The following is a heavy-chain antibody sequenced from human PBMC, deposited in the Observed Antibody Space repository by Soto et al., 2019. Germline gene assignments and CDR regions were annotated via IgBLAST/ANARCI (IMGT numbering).Heavy chain of an antibody. Sequence: PSETLSLTCTVSGGSISSYYWSWIRQPPGKGLEWIGYIYYSGSTNYNPSLKSRVTISVDTSKNQFSLKLSSVTAADTAVYYCARLVRYCSGGSCYFNRDAFDIWGQGTMVTVSS. D-gene: IGHD2-15*01. J-gene: IGHJ3*02. CDR3: ARLVRYCSGGSCYFNRDAFDI. V-gene: IGHV4-59*08. CDR1: GGSISSYY. CDR2: IYYSGST.